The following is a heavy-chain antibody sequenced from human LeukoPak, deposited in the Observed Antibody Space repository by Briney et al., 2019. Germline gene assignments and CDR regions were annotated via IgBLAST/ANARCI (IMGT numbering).Heavy chain of an antibody. CDR2: ISSSSSYI. D-gene: IGHD3-10*01. V-gene: IGHV3-21*01. CDR1: GFTFSSYS. J-gene: IGHJ4*02. Sequence: GGSLRLSCAASGFTFSSYSMNWVRQAPGKGLEWVSSISSSSSYIYYADSVKGRFTISRDNAKNSLYLQMNSLRAEDTAVYYCARDWYYYGSGSYWIDYWGQRTLVTVSS. CDR3: ARDWYYYGSGSYWIDY.